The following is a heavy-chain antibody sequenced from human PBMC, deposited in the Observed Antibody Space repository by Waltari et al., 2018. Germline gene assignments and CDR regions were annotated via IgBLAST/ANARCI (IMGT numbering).Heavy chain of an antibody. CDR3: ARAPSRYGDSGPFDY. CDR1: GGPFSSYA. D-gene: IGHD4-17*01. J-gene: IGHJ4*02. V-gene: IGHV1-69*15. CDR2: IIPIFGTA. Sequence: QVQLVQSGAEVKKPGSSVKVSGKASGGPFSSYAISGVRQAPGQGLEGMGRIIPIFGTANYAQKFQGRVTITADQSTSTAYMELSSLRSEDTAVYYCARAPSRYGDSGPFDYWGQGTLVTVSS.